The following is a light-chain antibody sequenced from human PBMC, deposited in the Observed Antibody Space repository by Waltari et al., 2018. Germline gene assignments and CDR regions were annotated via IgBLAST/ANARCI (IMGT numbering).Light chain of an antibody. CDR2: DVR. J-gene: IGLJ1*01. CDR1: SSDVGDYDH. CDR3: SSYTTSSTL. Sequence: QSALTQPASVSGSPGQSITISCTGTSSDVGDYDHVSWYQQHPGKAPKLMIYDVRKRPSGVSIRFSGAKSGNTASLTISGLQSEDEADYYCSSYTTSSTLFGTGTKVTVL. V-gene: IGLV2-14*03.